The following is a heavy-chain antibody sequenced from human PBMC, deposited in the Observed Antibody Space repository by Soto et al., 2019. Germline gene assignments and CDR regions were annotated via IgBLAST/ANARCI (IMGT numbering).Heavy chain of an antibody. CDR3: AGGGAAAHEAQDYVMDV. V-gene: IGHV5-51*01. CDR2: IYPGDSDT. D-gene: IGHD2-2*01. J-gene: IGHJ6*02. Sequence: GEPLRISCQCSGDRFSTYWIGWVLQIPGKGMEWMGIIYPGDSDTRYSPSFQGQVTISADKSISNAYLQWSSLKASDTARYYCAGGGAAAHEAQDYVMDVGAQRNKGT. CDR1: GDRFSTYW.